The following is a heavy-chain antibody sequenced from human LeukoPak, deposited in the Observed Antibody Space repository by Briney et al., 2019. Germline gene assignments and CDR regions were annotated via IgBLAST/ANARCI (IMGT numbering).Heavy chain of an antibody. D-gene: IGHD3-9*01. CDR1: GFTFSSYA. V-gene: IGHV3-23*01. Sequence: GGSLRLSCAASGFTFSSYAMSWVRQAPGKGLEWVSAISGSGGSTYYADSVKGRFTISRDNSKNTRYLQMNSLRAEDTAVYYCAKDLHYDILTGYFPYWGQGTLVTVSS. CDR3: AKDLHYDILTGYFPY. CDR2: ISGSGGST. J-gene: IGHJ4*02.